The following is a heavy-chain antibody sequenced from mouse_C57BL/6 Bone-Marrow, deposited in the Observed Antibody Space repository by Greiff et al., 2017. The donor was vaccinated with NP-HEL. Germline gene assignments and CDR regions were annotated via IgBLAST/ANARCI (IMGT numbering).Heavy chain of an antibody. Sequence: QVQLQQPGAELVMPGASVKLSCKASGYTFTSYWMHWVKQRPGQGLEWIGEIDPSDSYTNSNQKFKGKSTLTVDKSSSTAYMQLSSLTSEDSAVYYCAREDYYGGSGAYWGRGTRVTVSA. CDR2: IDPSDSYT. V-gene: IGHV1-69*01. D-gene: IGHD1-1*01. CDR3: AREDYYGGSGAY. J-gene: IGHJ3*01. CDR1: GYTFTSYW.